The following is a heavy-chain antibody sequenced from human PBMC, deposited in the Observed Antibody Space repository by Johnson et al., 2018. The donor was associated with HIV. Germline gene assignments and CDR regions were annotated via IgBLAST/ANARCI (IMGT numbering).Heavy chain of an antibody. Sequence: VQLVASGGGLMQPGGSLRLSCVASGFTVSNNFMSWVRQAPGKGLEWVSVIYSGGRTYYTDSVKGRFTISRDTAKNTLYLQMNSLRVEDTAVYYCARDPITPYERGPDAFDVWGQGTVVTVSS. CDR1: GFTVSNNF. CDR2: IYSGGRT. V-gene: IGHV3-53*01. D-gene: IGHD2-21*01. CDR3: ARDPITPYERGPDAFDV. J-gene: IGHJ3*01.